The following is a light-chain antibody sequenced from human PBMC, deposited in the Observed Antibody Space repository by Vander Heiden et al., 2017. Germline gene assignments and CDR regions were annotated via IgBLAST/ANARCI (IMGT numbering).Light chain of an antibody. J-gene: IGKJ1*01. Sequence: DIQMTQSPYTLSASVGDRVTITCPASQSISSWLAWYQQKPGKAPKLLIYKASSLESGVPSRFSGSGSGTEFTLTISSLQPDDFATYYCQQYNSMGTFGQGTKVEIK. CDR1: QSISSW. CDR2: KAS. V-gene: IGKV1-5*03. CDR3: QQYNSMGT.